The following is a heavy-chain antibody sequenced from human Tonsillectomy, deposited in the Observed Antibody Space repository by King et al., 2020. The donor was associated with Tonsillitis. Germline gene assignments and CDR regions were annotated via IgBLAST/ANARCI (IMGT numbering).Heavy chain of an antibody. CDR3: ARRNYGDYFDY. Sequence: VQLQESGPGLVKPSETLSLTCTVSGGAISSYYWSWIRQPPGKGLEWIGYIYYSGSTNYNPSLSSRFTISVDTSKNQFSLKLNSVTAADTAVYYCARRNYGDYFDYWGQGTLVTVSS. V-gene: IGHV4-59*08. CDR2: IYYSGST. D-gene: IGHD4-17*01. J-gene: IGHJ4*02. CDR1: GGAISSYY.